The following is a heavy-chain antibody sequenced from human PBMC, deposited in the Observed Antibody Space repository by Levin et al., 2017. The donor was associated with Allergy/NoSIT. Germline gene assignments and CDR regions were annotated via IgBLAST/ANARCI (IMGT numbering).Heavy chain of an antibody. Sequence: GGSLRLSCAASGFTFSSYSMNWVRQAPGKGLEWVSSISSSSSYIYYADSVKGRFTISRDNAKNSLYLQMNSLRAEDTAVYYCARASKDDGYYYYYMDVWGKGTTVTVSS. CDR2: ISSSSSYI. V-gene: IGHV3-21*01. J-gene: IGHJ6*03. D-gene: IGHD1-1*01. CDR1: GFTFSSYS. CDR3: ARASKDDGYYYYYMDV.